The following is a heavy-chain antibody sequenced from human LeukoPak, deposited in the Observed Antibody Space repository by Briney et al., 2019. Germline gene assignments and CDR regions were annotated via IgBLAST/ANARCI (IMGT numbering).Heavy chain of an antibody. Sequence: SETLSLTCAVYGGSFSAYYWSWIRQPPGKGLAWIGEVNHSGSTNYNPSLKSRVIISVDTSKNQFSLQLSSVTAADTAVYYCARSGSYRGYFDYWGQGTLVTVSS. J-gene: IGHJ4*02. CDR3: ARSGSYRGYFDY. D-gene: IGHD3-10*01. V-gene: IGHV4-34*01. CDR1: GGSFSAYY. CDR2: VNHSGST.